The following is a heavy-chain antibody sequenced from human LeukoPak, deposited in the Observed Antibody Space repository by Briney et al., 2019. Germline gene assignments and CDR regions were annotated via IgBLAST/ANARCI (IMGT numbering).Heavy chain of an antibody. CDR1: GFTFSDYY. Sequence: GGSLRLSCAASGFTFSDYYMSWIRQAPGKGLEWVSYISSSGSTIYYADSVKGRFTISRDNAKNPLYLQMNSLRAEDTAVYYCARSYDILTGYYSRYYYYGMDVWGQGTTVTVSS. D-gene: IGHD3-9*01. V-gene: IGHV3-11*01. J-gene: IGHJ6*02. CDR3: ARSYDILTGYYSRYYYYGMDV. CDR2: ISSSGSTI.